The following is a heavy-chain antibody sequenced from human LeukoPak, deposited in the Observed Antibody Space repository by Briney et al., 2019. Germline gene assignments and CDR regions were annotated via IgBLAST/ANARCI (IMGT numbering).Heavy chain of an antibody. Sequence: GGSLRLSCAASGFSFSTSWMHWVRQAPGKGLEWVSSISSSSSYIYYADSVKGRFTISRDNAKNSLYLQMNSLRAEDTAVYYCAREDGIKWELLGYFDYWGQGTLVTVSS. CDR2: ISSSSSYI. V-gene: IGHV3-21*01. CDR1: GFSFSTSW. D-gene: IGHD1-26*01. J-gene: IGHJ4*02. CDR3: AREDGIKWELLGYFDY.